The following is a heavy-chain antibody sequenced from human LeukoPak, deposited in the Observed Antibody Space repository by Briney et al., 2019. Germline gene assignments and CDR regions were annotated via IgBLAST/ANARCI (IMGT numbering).Heavy chain of an antibody. D-gene: IGHD7-27*01. Sequence: PSQTLSLTCAISGDSVSSNSAAWNWIRQSPSRGLEWLGRTYYRSKWYNDYAASVKSRTSISSDASTNQFSLHLNSVTPEDTAVYFCAKAIGGTGNNCFDPWGQGTLVTVSS. CDR3: AKAIGGTGNNCFDP. CDR2: TYYRSKWYN. CDR1: GDSVSSNSAA. V-gene: IGHV6-1*01. J-gene: IGHJ5*01.